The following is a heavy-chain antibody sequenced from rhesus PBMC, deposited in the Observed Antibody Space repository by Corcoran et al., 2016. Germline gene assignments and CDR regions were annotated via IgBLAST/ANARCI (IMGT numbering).Heavy chain of an antibody. D-gene: IGHD5-42*01. V-gene: IGHV4-127*01. CDR2: IGGSSGST. Sequence: QVQLQESGPGLVKPSETLSLTCAVSGYSLSSGYGWSLIRPPPGKGLELIGYIGGSSGSTNYNPSLKSRVTISRDTSKNQVSLKLSSVTAADTAVYYCARDISTRGYFDYWGQGVLVTVSS. J-gene: IGHJ4*01. CDR1: GYSLSSGYG. CDR3: ARDISTRGYFDY.